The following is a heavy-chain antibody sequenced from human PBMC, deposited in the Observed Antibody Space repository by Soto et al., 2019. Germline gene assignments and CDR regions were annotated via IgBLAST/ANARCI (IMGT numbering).Heavy chain of an antibody. D-gene: IGHD2-2*01. V-gene: IGHV4-34*01. J-gene: IGHJ3*02. CDR1: GGSFSGYY. CDR3: ARLVVVPAAKEDAFDI. CDR2: INHSGST. Sequence: PSETLSLTCAVYGGSFSGYYWSWIRQPPGKGLEWIGEINHSGSTNYNPSLKSRVTISVDTSKNQFSLKLSSVTAADTAVYYCARLVVVPAAKEDAFDIWGQGTMVTVSS.